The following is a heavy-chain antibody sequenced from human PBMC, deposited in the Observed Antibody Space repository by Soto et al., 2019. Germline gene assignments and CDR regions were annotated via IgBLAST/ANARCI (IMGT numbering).Heavy chain of an antibody. D-gene: IGHD3-22*01. V-gene: IGHV1-58*01. J-gene: IGHJ4*02. CDR2: IVVGSGNT. CDR3: AADPYYYDSSNYYSFDY. CDR1: GFTFTSCA. Sequence: SVKVSCKASGFTFTSCAVQWVRQARGQRLEWIGWIVVGSGNTNFAQKFQERVTITRDMSTSTAYMELSSLRSEDTAVYYCAADPYYYDSSNYYSFDYWGQGTLVTVSS.